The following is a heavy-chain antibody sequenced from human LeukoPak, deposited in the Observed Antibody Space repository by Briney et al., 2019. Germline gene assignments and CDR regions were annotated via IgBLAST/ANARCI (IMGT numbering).Heavy chain of an antibody. CDR1: GGSISSGSYY. CDR2: IYTSGST. Sequence: SQTLSLTCTVSGGSISSGSYYWSWIRQPAGKGLEWIGRIYTSGSTNYNPSLKSQVTISVDTSENQFSLKLSSVTAADTAVYYCARAPVAGNWNYEAFDIWGQGTMVTVSS. J-gene: IGHJ3*02. CDR3: ARAPVAGNWNYEAFDI. D-gene: IGHD1-7*01. V-gene: IGHV4-61*02.